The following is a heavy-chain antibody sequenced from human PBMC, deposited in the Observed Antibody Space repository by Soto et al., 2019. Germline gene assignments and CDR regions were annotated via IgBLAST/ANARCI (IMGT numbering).Heavy chain of an antibody. J-gene: IGHJ6*02. CDR3: ARGYYYDRMDV. V-gene: IGHV3-66*01. CDR2: IYSAGIT. Sequence: EMQLVESGGGLVQPGGSLRLSCAASGFSVYTKYMYWVRQAPGKGLEWVSIIYSAGITYYANSVKGRFTISRDNSMNTVFFHMNSLRAEDTAVYYCARGYYYDRMDVWGQGTTVTVSS. D-gene: IGHD1-20*01. CDR1: GFSVYTKY.